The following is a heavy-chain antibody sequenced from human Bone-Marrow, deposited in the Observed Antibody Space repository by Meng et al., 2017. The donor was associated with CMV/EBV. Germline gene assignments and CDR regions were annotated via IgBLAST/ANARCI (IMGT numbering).Heavy chain of an antibody. J-gene: IGHJ4*02. Sequence: SETLSLTCTVSGGSISTSYWSWIRQPPGKGLEWIGYFYYTGTTNYNPSLKSRVTISVDTSKNQFSLKLSSVTAADTAVYYCARDYYYDSSGYGYWGQGTLVTVSS. CDR1: GGSISTSY. CDR2: FYYTGTT. V-gene: IGHV4-59*12. CDR3: ARDYYYDSSGYGY. D-gene: IGHD3-22*01.